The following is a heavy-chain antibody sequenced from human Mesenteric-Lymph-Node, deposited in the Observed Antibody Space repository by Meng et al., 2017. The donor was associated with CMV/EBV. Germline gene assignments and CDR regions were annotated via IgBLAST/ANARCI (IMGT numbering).Heavy chain of an antibody. D-gene: IGHD3-22*01. Sequence: SYAISGVRQAPGQGLEWMGGLIPILDIANYAPKFQGRVTITADKSTSTAYMELSSLRSEDTAVYYCARGPYHHDSSGYSMVGSLDYWGQGTPVTVSS. V-gene: IGHV1-69*10. CDR3: ARGPYHHDSSGYSMVGSLDY. CDR2: LIPILDIA. J-gene: IGHJ4*02. CDR1: SYA.